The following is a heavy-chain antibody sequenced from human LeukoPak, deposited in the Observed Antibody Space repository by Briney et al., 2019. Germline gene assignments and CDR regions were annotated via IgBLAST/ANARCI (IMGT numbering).Heavy chain of an antibody. CDR2: IYTSGST. D-gene: IGHD1-26*01. CDR3: ARLGSGYEMSEWELNYYYYYMDV. V-gene: IGHV4-61*02. CDR1: GGSISSGSYY. J-gene: IGHJ6*03. Sequence: SETLSLTCTVSGGSISSGSYYWSWIRQPAGKGLEWIGRIYTSGSTNYNPSLKSRITISVDTSKNQFSLKLSSVTAADTAVYYCARLGSGYEMSEWELNYYYYYMDVWGKGTTVTVS.